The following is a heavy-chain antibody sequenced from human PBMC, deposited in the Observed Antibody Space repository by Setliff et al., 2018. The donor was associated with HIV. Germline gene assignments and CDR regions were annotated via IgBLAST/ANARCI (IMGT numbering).Heavy chain of an antibody. V-gene: IGHV1-8*02. D-gene: IGHD3-3*01. CDR2: MNPDSRNT. CDR1: GYIFTNYD. J-gene: IGHJ6*03. CDR3: TTVSVIIMGYDYYFYMDV. Sequence: ASVKVSCKPSGYIFTNYDINWVRQAAGQGLEWMGWMNPDSRNTGYAQRFEGSVTMTWDTSISTAYMELNNVKFEDTAVYYCTTVSVIIMGYDYYFYMDVWGKGTTVTVSS.